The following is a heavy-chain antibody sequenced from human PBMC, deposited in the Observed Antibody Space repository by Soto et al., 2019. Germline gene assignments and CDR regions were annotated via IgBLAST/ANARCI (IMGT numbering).Heavy chain of an antibody. CDR3: AKGGSFDI. J-gene: IGHJ4*02. V-gene: IGHV3-30*18. CDR1: GFAFSTYG. CDR2: ITSGVNYK. D-gene: IGHD3-16*01. Sequence: GGSLRLSCAASGFAFSTYGLHWVRQAPGKELEWVAIITSGVNYKYYADSVKGRFTISRDNSKNTLFLQMNSLRAEDTAVYYCAKGGSFDIWGQGTLVTVSS.